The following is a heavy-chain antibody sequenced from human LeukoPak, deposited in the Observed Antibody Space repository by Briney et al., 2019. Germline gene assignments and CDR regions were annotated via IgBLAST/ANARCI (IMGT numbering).Heavy chain of an antibody. Sequence: PSETLSLTCTVSGGSISSFYWSWIRQPPGKGLEWIGYIYYTGSTNYNPSLKSRVTISVDTSKNQFSLKLTSVTAADTAVYYCARPNDYGGNSPDWFFDLWGRGTLVTVSS. CDR1: GGSISSFY. CDR3: ARPNDYGGNSPDWFFDL. D-gene: IGHD4-23*01. CDR2: IYYTGST. J-gene: IGHJ2*01. V-gene: IGHV4-59*01.